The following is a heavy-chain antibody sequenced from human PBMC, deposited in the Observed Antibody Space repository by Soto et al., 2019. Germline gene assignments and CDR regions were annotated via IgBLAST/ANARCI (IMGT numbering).Heavy chain of an antibody. D-gene: IGHD6-19*01. CDR2: IWYDGSNK. V-gene: IGHV3-33*01. CDR1: GFTFSSYG. J-gene: IGHJ4*02. Sequence: QVQLVESGGGVVQPGRSLRLSCAASGFTFSSYGMHWVRQAPGKGLEWVAVIWYDGSNKYYADSVKGRFTISRDNSKNTLYLQMNSLRAEDTAVYYCARDPQYNSGWYFDYWGQGTLVTGSS. CDR3: ARDPQYNSGWYFDY.